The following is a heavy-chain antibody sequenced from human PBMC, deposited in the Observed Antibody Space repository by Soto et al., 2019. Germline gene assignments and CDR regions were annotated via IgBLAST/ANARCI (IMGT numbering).Heavy chain of an antibody. J-gene: IGHJ6*02. V-gene: IGHV3-15*07. CDR1: GFTFSNAW. CDR3: TTGILGLGYCISTSCYPYYYYGMDV. Sequence: GGSLRLSCAASGFTFSNAWMNWVRQAPGKGLEWVGRIKSKTDGGTTDYAAPVKGRFSISRDDSKNTLYLQMDSLKTEDTAVYYCTTGILGLGYCISTSCYPYYYYGMDVWGQGTTVTVSS. CDR2: IKSKTDGGTT. D-gene: IGHD2-2*01.